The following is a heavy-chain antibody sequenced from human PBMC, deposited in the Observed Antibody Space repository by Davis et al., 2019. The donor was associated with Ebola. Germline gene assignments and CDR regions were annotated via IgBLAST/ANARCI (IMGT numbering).Heavy chain of an antibody. CDR2: INPSGGST. D-gene: IGHD6-13*01. CDR3: ARTGIAAAGIDY. CDR1: GYTFTGYY. J-gene: IGHJ4*02. V-gene: IGHV1-46*01. Sequence: AASVKVSCKASGYTFTGYYIHWVRQAPGQGLEWMGIINPSGGSTSYAQKFQGRVTMTRDTSTSTVYMELSSLRAEDTAVYYCARTGIAAAGIDYWGQGTLVTVSS.